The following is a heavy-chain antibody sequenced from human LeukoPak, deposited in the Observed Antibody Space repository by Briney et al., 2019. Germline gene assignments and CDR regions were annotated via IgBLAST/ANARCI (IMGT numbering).Heavy chain of an antibody. V-gene: IGHV3-23*01. CDR2: ISGSGGST. Sequence: GSLRLSCAASGFAFSSYALSWVRQAPGKGLEWVSTISGSGGSTHYADSVKGRFTISRDNSKNTLYLQMNSLRAEDTAVYYCAKAHYCSSTTCPIDHWGQGTQVTASS. D-gene: IGHD2-2*01. CDR3: AKAHYCSSTTCPIDH. CDR1: GFAFSSYA. J-gene: IGHJ4*02.